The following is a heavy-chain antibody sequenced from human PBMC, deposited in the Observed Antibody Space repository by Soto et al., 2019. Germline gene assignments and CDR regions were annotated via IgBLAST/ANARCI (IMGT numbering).Heavy chain of an antibody. CDR1: GFTFSSYS. Sequence: GGSLRLSCAASGFTFSSYSMNWVRQAPGKGLEWVSYISSSSSTIYYADSVKGRFTISRDNAKNSLYLQMNSLRDEDTAVYYCALSGGGYDYYYYYGMDVWGQGTTVTVYS. CDR2: ISSSSSTI. J-gene: IGHJ6*02. D-gene: IGHD5-12*01. V-gene: IGHV3-48*02. CDR3: ALSGGGYDYYYYYGMDV.